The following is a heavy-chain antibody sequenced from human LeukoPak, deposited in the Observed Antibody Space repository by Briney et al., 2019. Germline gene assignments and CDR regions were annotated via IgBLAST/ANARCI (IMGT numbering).Heavy chain of an antibody. D-gene: IGHD4-17*01. CDR3: AKARLRNDAFDI. CDR1: GFAFSDYY. CDR2: ISSSSSYT. V-gene: IGHV3-11*03. J-gene: IGHJ3*02. Sequence: GGSLRLSCAASGFAFSDYYMNWIRQAPGKGLEWVSYISSSSSYTNYADSVKGRFTISRDNAKNSLYLQMNSLRAEDTAVYYCAKARLRNDAFDIWGQETRVTVSS.